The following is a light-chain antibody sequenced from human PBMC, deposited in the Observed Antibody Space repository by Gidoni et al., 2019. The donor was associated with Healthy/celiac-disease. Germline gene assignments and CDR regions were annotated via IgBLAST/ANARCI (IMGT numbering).Light chain of an antibody. J-gene: IGKJ1*01. CDR2: KAS. CDR1: QSISSW. CDR3: QQYNSYSGT. Sequence: DIQKNQSPSTLSASVGDRVTIPCRASQSISSWLAWYQQKPGKAPKLLIYKASSLESGVPSRFSGSGSGTEFTLTISSLQPDDFATYYCQQYNSYSGTFGQGTKVEIK. V-gene: IGKV1-5*03.